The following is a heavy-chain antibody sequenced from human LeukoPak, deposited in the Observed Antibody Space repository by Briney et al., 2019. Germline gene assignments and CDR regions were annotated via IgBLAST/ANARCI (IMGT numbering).Heavy chain of an antibody. CDR2: ISPYNGNT. V-gene: IGHV1-18*01. CDR1: GYTFNTYG. Sequence: GASVKVSCKPSGYTFNTYGITWVRQAPGQGLEWMGWISPYNGNTNYAQKFQGRVTLTTDTSTSTAYMELRSLTSDDTAVYYCARGPHERSGYPDDWGQGTLVTVSS. J-gene: IGHJ4*02. CDR3: ARGPHERSGYPDD. D-gene: IGHD3-22*01.